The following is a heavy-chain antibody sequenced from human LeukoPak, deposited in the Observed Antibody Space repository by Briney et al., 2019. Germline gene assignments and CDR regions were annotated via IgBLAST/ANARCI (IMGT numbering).Heavy chain of an antibody. CDR3: ARDSSSSVGMDV. D-gene: IGHD6-6*01. CDR2: IIPIFGTA. CDR1: GGTFSSYA. J-gene: IGHJ6*04. Sequence: GASVKVSCKASGGTFSSYAISWVRQAPGQGLEWMGGIIPIFGTANYAQKFQGRVTITTDESTSTAYMKLSSLRSEDTAVYYCARDSSSSVGMDVWGKGTTVTVSS. V-gene: IGHV1-69*05.